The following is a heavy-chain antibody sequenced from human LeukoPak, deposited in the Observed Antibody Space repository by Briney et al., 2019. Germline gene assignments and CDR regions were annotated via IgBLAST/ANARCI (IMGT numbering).Heavy chain of an antibody. J-gene: IGHJ5*02. V-gene: IGHV3-30*04. CDR2: ISYDGSNK. Sequence: PGRSLRLSCAASGFTFSSYAMHWVRQAPGKGLEWVAVISYDGSNKYYADSVKGRLTISRDNSKNTLYLQMNSLRAEDTAVYYCARDGGFYGSGSYYNVFDPWGQGTLVTVSS. CDR1: GFTFSSYA. D-gene: IGHD3-10*01. CDR3: ARDGGFYGSGSYYNVFDP.